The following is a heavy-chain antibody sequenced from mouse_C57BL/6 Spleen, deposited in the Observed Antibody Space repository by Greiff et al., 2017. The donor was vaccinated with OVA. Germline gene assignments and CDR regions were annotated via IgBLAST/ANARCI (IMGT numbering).Heavy chain of an antibody. Sequence: EVKVVESGGGLVKPGGSLKLSCAASGFTFSSYAMSWVRQTPEKRLEWVATISDGGSYTYYPDNVKGRFTISRDNAKNNLYLQMSHLKSEDPAMYYCARAGAYYGNYDAMDYWGQGTSVTVSS. J-gene: IGHJ4*01. CDR2: ISDGGSYT. CDR3: ARAGAYYGNYDAMDY. V-gene: IGHV5-4*03. D-gene: IGHD2-10*01. CDR1: GFTFSSYA.